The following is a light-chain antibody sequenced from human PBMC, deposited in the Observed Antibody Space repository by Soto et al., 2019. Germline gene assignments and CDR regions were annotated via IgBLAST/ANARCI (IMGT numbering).Light chain of an antibody. CDR3: CSYAGSNIWV. Sequence: QSALTQPPSASGSPGRSVTISCSGTSSDVGDYNSVSWYQQHPGKAPKLMIYEVSKRPSGVPERFSGSKSGNAASLTVSGLQAEDEADYYCCSYAGSNIWVFGGGTKLTVL. CDR1: SSDVGDYNS. CDR2: EVS. V-gene: IGLV2-8*01. J-gene: IGLJ3*02.